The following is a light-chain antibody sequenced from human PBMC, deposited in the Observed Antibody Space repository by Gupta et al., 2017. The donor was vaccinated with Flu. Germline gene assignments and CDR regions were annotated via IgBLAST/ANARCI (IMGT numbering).Light chain of an antibody. Sequence: EIVLTQSPATLSLSPGERATLSCRASQSISSYLAWYQQKSGQAPRLLIYDVFNRATGIPDTFSGSGSGTDFTLTIISLEPEDFAVYYCHERSNWAWTFGQGTKVEIK. CDR3: HERSNWAWT. CDR2: DVF. CDR1: QSISSY. J-gene: IGKJ1*01. V-gene: IGKV3-11*01.